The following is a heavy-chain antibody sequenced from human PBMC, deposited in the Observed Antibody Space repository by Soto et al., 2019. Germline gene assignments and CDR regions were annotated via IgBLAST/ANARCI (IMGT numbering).Heavy chain of an antibody. CDR1: GFTFSMYA. CDR3: VKGEYYYDGGGDYPFDD. Sequence: GGSLRLSCSASGFTFSMYAMHWVRQAPGKGLEYVSSISTNGGSTDYADSVKGRFTISRDNSKNTVYLQMSSLRVEDTAVYYCVKGEYYYDGGGDYPFDDWGQGT. V-gene: IGHV3-64D*06. J-gene: IGHJ4*02. D-gene: IGHD3-22*01. CDR2: ISTNGGST.